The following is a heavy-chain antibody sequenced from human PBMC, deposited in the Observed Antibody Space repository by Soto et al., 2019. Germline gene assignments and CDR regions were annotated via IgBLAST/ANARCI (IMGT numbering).Heavy chain of an antibody. V-gene: IGHV4-39*01. CDR3: ARHSLALRKNNWFDP. CDR1: GDSIISSDFY. J-gene: IGHJ5*02. CDR2: IFYLGSS. D-gene: IGHD3-3*02. Sequence: ETLSLTCTVSGDSIISSDFYWGWVRQPPGKGLEWIGSIFYLGSSCYNPSLKSRVTMSVDTSKNQFSLRLRSVTAADTALYFCARHSLALRKNNWFDPWGQGIMVTVSS.